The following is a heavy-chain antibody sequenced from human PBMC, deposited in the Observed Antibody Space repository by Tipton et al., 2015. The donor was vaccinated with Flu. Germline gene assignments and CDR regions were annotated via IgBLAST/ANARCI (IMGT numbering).Heavy chain of an antibody. CDR3: ARDGFITMIVVVTPGAFDI. V-gene: IGHV4-4*07. CDR1: GGSIRSDY. J-gene: IGHJ3*02. Sequence: TLSLTCTVSGGSIRSDYWSWIRQPAGKGPEWIGRIYSSGATNYNPSLKSRVTMSVDMSQNQFSLNLSSVTAADTAVYYCARDGFITMIVVVTPGAFDIWGQGTMVTVSS. D-gene: IGHD3-22*01. CDR2: IYSSGAT.